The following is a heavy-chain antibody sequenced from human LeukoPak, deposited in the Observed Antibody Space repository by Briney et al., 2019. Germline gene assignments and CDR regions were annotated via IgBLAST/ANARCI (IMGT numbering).Heavy chain of an antibody. CDR3: ATLPTGYSSSWFDH. D-gene: IGHD6-13*01. J-gene: IGHJ5*02. V-gene: IGHV3-48*01. CDR2: ISRSSSTI. CDR1: GFTFSSYS. Sequence: GGSLRLSCAASGFTFSSYSMNWVRQAPGKGLDWVAYISRSSSTIYYADSVKGRFTVSRDNSKNTVYLQMNGLRAEDTAVYYCATLPTGYSSSWFDHWGQGTLVTVSP.